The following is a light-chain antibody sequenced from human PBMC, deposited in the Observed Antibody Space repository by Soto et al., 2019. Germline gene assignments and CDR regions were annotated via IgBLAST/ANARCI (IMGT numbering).Light chain of an antibody. CDR1: QSISDT. Sequence: DIVMTQSPATLSVSPGGRATLSCRASQSISDTLFSYQQKPARAPRLLIYGASSRATRFPSRFSGSGSETDFTVTIRSLEYEDFSVYYCQQYDNWTLTFGQGTKVEI. CDR2: GAS. CDR3: QQYDNWTLT. V-gene: IGKV3-15*01. J-gene: IGKJ1*01.